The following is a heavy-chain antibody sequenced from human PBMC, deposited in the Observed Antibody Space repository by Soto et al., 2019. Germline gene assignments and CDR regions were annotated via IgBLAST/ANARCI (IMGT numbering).Heavy chain of an antibody. CDR3: ASPSDADTAMVTFTY. CDR2: IYYSGST. CDR1: GGSISSSSYY. Sequence: SETLSLTCTVSGGSISSSSYYWGWIRQPPGKGLEWIGSIYYSGSTYYNPSLKSRVTISVDTSKNQFSLKLSSVTAADTAVYYCASPSDADTAMVTFTYWGQGTLVTVSS. D-gene: IGHD5-18*01. J-gene: IGHJ4*02. V-gene: IGHV4-39*01.